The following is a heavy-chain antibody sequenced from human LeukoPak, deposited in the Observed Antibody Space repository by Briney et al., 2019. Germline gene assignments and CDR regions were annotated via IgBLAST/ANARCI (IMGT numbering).Heavy chain of an antibody. CDR2: ISSSGNT. D-gene: IGHD3-3*01. V-gene: IGHV4-39*02. CDR3: ARLGAGPTYYDFWSGYSSFYFDY. J-gene: IGHJ4*02. CDR1: GGSTSGGNYY. Sequence: PSETLSLTCIVSGGSTSGGNYYGGWIRRPPGKGLEWIGGISSSGNTYYNPSLKSRITISIDTSKNHFSLKLSSVTAADTAVYYCARLGAGPTYYDFWSGYSSFYFDYWGQGTLVTVSS.